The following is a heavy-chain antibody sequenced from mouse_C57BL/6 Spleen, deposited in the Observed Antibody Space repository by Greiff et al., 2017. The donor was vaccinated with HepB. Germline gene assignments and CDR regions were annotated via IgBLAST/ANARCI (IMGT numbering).Heavy chain of an antibody. Sequence: VQLQQSGPELVKPGASVKMSCKASGYTFTDYNMHWVKQSHGKSLEWIGYINPNNGGTSYNQKFKGKATLTVNKSSSTAYMELRSLTSEDSAVYYCANDGYYRGYFDVWGTGTTVTVSS. CDR3: ANDGYYRGYFDV. V-gene: IGHV1-22*01. D-gene: IGHD2-3*01. CDR2: INPNNGGT. CDR1: GYTFTDYN. J-gene: IGHJ1*03.